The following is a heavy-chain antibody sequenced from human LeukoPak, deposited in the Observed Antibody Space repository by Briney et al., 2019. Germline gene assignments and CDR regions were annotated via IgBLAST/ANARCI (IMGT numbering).Heavy chain of an antibody. D-gene: IGHD6-6*01. CDR1: GFSFGSYP. CDR3: ARDSSHYLGSSDY. J-gene: IGHJ4*02. V-gene: IGHV3-23*01. CDR2: ISETGDVT. Sequence: PGGSLGLSCVVSGFSFGSYPMSWVRQAPGKGLEWVSVISETGDVTHYADSMKGRFTISRDNIKNTLNLQMNSLRAEDTAIYYCARDSSHYLGSSDYWGQGTLVTVSS.